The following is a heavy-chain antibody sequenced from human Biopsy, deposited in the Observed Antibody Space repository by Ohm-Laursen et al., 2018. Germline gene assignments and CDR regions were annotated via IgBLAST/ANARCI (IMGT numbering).Heavy chain of an antibody. Sequence: ASVKVSCKVSGGTFNSHAISWVRQAPGQGLEWMGWISAYNGVTKYAQNLQDRVTMTTDTSTSTIYMELRSLRSDDTAVYYCARGFWSGFLHDPYYFDYWGQGTRVTVSS. V-gene: IGHV1-18*01. CDR3: ARGFWSGFLHDPYYFDY. CDR2: ISAYNGVT. J-gene: IGHJ4*02. D-gene: IGHD3-3*01. CDR1: GGTFNSHA.